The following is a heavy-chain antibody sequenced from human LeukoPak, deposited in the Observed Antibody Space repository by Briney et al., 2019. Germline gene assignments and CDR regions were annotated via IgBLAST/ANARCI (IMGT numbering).Heavy chain of an antibody. J-gene: IGHJ5*02. CDR1: GFTFSSYW. CDR2: IKQDGSEK. V-gene: IGHV3-7*01. CDR3: AGDPGVLPPRFDP. Sequence: GGSLRLSCAASGFTFSSYWMSWVRLGPGKGLEWVANIKQDGSEKYYVDSVKGRFTISRDNAKNSLYLQMNSLRAEDTAVYYCAGDPGVLPPRFDPRGQGTLVTVSS. D-gene: IGHD2-8*02.